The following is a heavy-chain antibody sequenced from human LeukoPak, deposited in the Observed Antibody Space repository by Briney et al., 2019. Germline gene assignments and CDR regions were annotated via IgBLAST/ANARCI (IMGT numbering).Heavy chain of an antibody. Sequence: PSETLSLTCAVYGGSFSGYYWSWIRQPPGKGLEWIGEINHSGSTNYNPSLKSRVTISVDTSKNQFSLKLSSVTAADTAVYYCARTTEGYCRGRSCYSYYYYMDVWGKGTTVTVSS. V-gene: IGHV4-34*01. CDR2: INHSGST. CDR3: ARTTEGYCRGRSCYSYYYYMDV. D-gene: IGHD2-15*01. J-gene: IGHJ6*03. CDR1: GGSFSGYY.